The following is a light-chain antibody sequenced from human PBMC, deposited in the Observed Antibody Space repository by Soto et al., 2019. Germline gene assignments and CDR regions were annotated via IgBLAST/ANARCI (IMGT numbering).Light chain of an antibody. CDR3: MQRGYWPYT. CDR1: HSLVYSDGTTY. V-gene: IGKV2-30*01. Sequence: DVVMTQSPLSLPVTLGQPASISCRSSHSLVYSDGTTYLYWFHQRPGQSPRRLIYKVFYRDSGVXDXXSGGGAGTDFTLRISRVEAEDVGVYYCMQRGYWPYTFGQGTKLEIK. J-gene: IGKJ2*01. CDR2: KVF.